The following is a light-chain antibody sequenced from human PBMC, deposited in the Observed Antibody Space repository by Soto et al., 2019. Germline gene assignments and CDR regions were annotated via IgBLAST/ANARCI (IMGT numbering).Light chain of an antibody. V-gene: IGKV1-5*01. J-gene: IGKJ1*01. CDR3: QQYNSYSPLT. CDR1: QSISSW. CDR2: DAS. Sequence: DIQMTQSPSTLSASVGDRVTITCRASQSISSWLAWYQQKPGKAPKLLIYDASSMESGVPSRFSRSGSWTEFTLTISSLQPDDFATYYCQQYNSYSPLTFGQGTKVEIK.